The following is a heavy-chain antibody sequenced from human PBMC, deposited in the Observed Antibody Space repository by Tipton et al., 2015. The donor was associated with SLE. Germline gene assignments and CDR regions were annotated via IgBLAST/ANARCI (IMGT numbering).Heavy chain of an antibody. D-gene: IGHD2-15*01. Sequence: TLSLTCTVSGGSISSYYWSWIRPPAGKGLEWFGRIYTSGSTNYNPSRKSRVTMSVDTSKNQFSLKLSSVTAADTAVYYCARGGCSGGSCYSRRNAFDIWGQGTMVTVSS. CDR1: GGSISSYY. J-gene: IGHJ3*02. V-gene: IGHV4-4*07. CDR2: IYTSGST. CDR3: ARGGCSGGSCYSRRNAFDI.